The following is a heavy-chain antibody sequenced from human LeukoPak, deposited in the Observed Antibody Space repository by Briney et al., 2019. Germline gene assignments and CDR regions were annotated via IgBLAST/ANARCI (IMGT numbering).Heavy chain of an antibody. Sequence: GGSLRLSCAASGFTFSNAWMSWVRQAPGKGLEWVSTISGSGASTYYADSVRGRFTISRDNSKSTLYLQMNSLRAEDTAVYYCAKDWGEYFDYVWGSFTSFDSWGQGTLVTVSS. J-gene: IGHJ4*02. D-gene: IGHD3-16*01. V-gene: IGHV3-23*01. CDR1: GFTFSNAW. CDR2: ISGSGAST. CDR3: AKDWGEYFDYVWGSFTSFDS.